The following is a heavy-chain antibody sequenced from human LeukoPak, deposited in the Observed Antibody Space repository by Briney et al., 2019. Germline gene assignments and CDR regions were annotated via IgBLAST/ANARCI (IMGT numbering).Heavy chain of an antibody. CDR3: ARVPELPSFDY. CDR1: GGSISSSSYY. Sequence: SETLSLTCTVSGGSISSSSYYWGWIRQPPGKGLEWIGSIYYSGSTYYNPSLKSRVTISVDTSKNQFSLKLSSVTAADTAVYYCARVPELPSFDYWGQGTLVTVSS. CDR2: IYYSGST. D-gene: IGHD1-26*01. V-gene: IGHV4-39*07. J-gene: IGHJ4*02.